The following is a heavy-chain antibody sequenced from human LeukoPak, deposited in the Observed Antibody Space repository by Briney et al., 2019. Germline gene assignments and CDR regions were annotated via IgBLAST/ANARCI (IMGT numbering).Heavy chain of an antibody. CDR1: GYTFIDYY. Sequence: GASVKVSCKASGYTFIDYYFHWVRQAPGQGLEWMGWINPNSGDTHYAPKFQGRVTMTRDTSISTVYMELSRLRSDDTAVYYCVREGGTGISYYTCWFDPWGQGTLVTVSS. CDR3: VREGGTGISYYTCWFDP. V-gene: IGHV1-2*02. D-gene: IGHD2-2*02. J-gene: IGHJ5*02. CDR2: INPNSGDT.